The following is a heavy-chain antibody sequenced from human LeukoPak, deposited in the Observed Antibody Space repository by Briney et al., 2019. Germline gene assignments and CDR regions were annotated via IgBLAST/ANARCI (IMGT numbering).Heavy chain of an antibody. J-gene: IGHJ4*02. CDR3: ARNLGGIGDGYNYPFDY. CDR2: IRSKANSYAT. Sequence: GGSLRLSCAASGFTFSGSAMHWVRQASGKGLEWVGRIRSKANSYATAYAASVKGRFTISRDDSKNTAYLQMNSLKTEDTAVYYCARNLGGIGDGYNYPFDYWGQGTLVTVSS. V-gene: IGHV3-73*01. D-gene: IGHD5-24*01. CDR1: GFTFSGSA.